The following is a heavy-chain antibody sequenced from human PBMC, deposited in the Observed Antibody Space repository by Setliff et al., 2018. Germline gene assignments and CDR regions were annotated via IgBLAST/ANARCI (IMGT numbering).Heavy chain of an antibody. CDR3: LRLVRYCTKIACQATSGDEV. D-gene: IGHD2-8*01. Sequence: ASVKVSCKASGYRFTTYGISWVRQAPGQGLEWMAYINTNNGDKYYAQNVQGRVTMTTDTSTSTAYMELRDLRSDDTAVYYCLRLVRYCTKIACQATSGDEVWGLGTLVTVSS. CDR1: GYRFTTYG. J-gene: IGHJ4*02. V-gene: IGHV1-18*01. CDR2: INTNNGDK.